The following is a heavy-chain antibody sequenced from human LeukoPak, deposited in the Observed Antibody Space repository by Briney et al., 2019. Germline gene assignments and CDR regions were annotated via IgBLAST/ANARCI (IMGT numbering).Heavy chain of an antibody. CDR1: GFTFSTYG. J-gene: IGHJ4*02. D-gene: IGHD6-6*01. Sequence: PGGSLRLSCAASGFTFSTYGMNWVRQAPGKGLEWVSTISTNSVATYYSDSVKGRFTISRDNSKNTLFLQMNSLRAEDTAIYYCAKGQSTIATRSFDSWGQGILVTVSS. CDR2: ISTNSVAT. CDR3: AKGQSTIATRSFDS. V-gene: IGHV3-23*01.